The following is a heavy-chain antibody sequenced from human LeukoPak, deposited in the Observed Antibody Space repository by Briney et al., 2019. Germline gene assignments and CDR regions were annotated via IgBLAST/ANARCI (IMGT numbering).Heavy chain of an antibody. CDR2: ISYDGSNK. CDR1: GFTFSSYG. V-gene: IGHV3-30*18. Sequence: AGGSLRLSCAASGFTFSSYGMPWVRQAAGKGLEWVAVISYDGSNKYYADSVKGRFTISRDNSKNTLYLQMNSLRAEDTAVYYCAKHSQTRSGSLDYWGQGTLVTVSS. D-gene: IGHD3-10*01. CDR3: AKHSQTRSGSLDY. J-gene: IGHJ4*02.